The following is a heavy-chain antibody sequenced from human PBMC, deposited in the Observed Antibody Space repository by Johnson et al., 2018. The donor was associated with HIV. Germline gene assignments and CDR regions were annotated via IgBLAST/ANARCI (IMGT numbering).Heavy chain of an antibody. V-gene: IGHV3-30*03. CDR1: GFTFNSYG. CDR3: ARDRWGLKDAFDI. J-gene: IGHJ3*02. CDR2: ISYDASNK. D-gene: IGHD3-16*01. Sequence: VQLVESGGGVVQPGRSLRLFCAASGFTFNSYGMHWVRQAPGKGLEWVAVISYDASNKYYADSVKGRFTISRDNSKNTLYLQMNSLRAEDTAVYYCARDRWGLKDAFDIWGQGTMVTVSS.